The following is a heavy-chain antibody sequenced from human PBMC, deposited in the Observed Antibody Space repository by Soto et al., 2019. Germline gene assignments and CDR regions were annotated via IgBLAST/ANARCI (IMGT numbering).Heavy chain of an antibody. CDR2: IYWDDDK. CDR1: GFSLSTSGVG. Sequence: QITLKESGPPLVKPTQTLTLTCTFSGFSLSTSGVGVGWIRQPPGKALEWLALIYWDDDKRDSPSLKSRLTITKDTSKNQVVLTMTNMDPVDTGTYYCAHSTYYDPSDYWGQGTLVTVSS. V-gene: IGHV2-5*02. J-gene: IGHJ4*02. CDR3: AHSTYYDPSDY. D-gene: IGHD3-3*01.